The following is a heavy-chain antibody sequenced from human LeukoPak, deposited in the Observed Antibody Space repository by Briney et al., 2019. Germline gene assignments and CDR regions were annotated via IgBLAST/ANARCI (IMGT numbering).Heavy chain of an antibody. D-gene: IGHD2-15*01. CDR3: ARDRYCSGGSCAGYYYYGMDV. V-gene: IGHV3-7*03. Sequence: GGSLRLSCAASGFSFSSYWMSWVRQAPGKGLEWVANIKQDGSERYYVDSVKGRFTISRDNAKNSLYLQMNSLRAEDTAVYYCARDRYCSGGSCAGYYYYGMDVWGQGTTVTVSS. CDR2: IKQDGSER. CDR1: GFSFSSYW. J-gene: IGHJ6*02.